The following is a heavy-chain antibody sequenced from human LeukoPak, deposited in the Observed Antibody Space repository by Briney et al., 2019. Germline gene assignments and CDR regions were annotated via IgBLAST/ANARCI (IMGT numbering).Heavy chain of an antibody. CDR2: INPNSGGT. CDR3: ARERSLYFDY. Sequence: GASVKVSCKASGYTFTGYYMHWVRQAPGQGLEWMGWINPNSGGTNYAQKFQGRVTMTRDTSISTAYMELSRLRSEDMAVYYCARERSLYFDYWGQGTLVTVSS. D-gene: IGHD6-13*01. J-gene: IGHJ4*02. CDR1: GYTFTGYY. V-gene: IGHV1-2*02.